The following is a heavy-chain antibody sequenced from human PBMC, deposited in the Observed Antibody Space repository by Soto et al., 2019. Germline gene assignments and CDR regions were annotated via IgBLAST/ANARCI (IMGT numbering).Heavy chain of an antibody. V-gene: IGHV3-74*01. J-gene: IGHJ6*02. CDR2: INSDGSST. Sequence: GGSLRLSCAASGFTFSSYWMHWVRQAPGKGLVWVSRINSDGSSTSYADSVKGRFTIARDNAKNSLSLQMNSLSAEDTGVYYCAREKTAWPLAYGLEVWGQGTTVTVSS. D-gene: IGHD2-21*02. CDR1: GFTFSSYW. CDR3: AREKTAWPLAYGLEV.